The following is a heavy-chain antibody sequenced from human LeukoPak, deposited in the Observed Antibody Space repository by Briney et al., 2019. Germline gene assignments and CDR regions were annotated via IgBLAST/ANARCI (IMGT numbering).Heavy chain of an antibody. J-gene: IGHJ4*02. D-gene: IGHD3-22*01. CDR1: GYTFSSDD. Sequence: ASVTVSCKASGYTFSSDDINWVRQAPGQGLEWMGWMNPKSGNTDYAQKFQGRLALTRNTSINTAYMELSSLRSDDTAVYYCASEVPYDSSRYYQPFDYWGQGTLVTVSS. CDR3: ASEVPYDSSRYYQPFDY. CDR2: MNPKSGNT. V-gene: IGHV1-8*01.